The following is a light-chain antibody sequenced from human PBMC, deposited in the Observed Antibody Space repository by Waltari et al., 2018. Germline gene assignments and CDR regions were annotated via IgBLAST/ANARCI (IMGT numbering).Light chain of an antibody. J-gene: IGKJ1*01. CDR1: QSVSNN. Sequence: EVVMTQSPVPLSVSPGERATLSCRASQSVSNNLAWYQPKPGQAPRLVMYDASTRASGLPARFSGTGSGREFTLTINSLQSEDVAIYYCQQYSNWPPWTFGQGTTVEIK. CDR2: DAS. CDR3: QQYSNWPPWT. V-gene: IGKV3-15*01.